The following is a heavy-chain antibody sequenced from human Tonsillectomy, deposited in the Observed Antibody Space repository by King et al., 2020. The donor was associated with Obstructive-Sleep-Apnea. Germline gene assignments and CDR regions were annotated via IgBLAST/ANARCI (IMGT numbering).Heavy chain of an antibody. J-gene: IGHJ4*02. V-gene: IGHV3-9*01. D-gene: IGHD1-1*01. CDR1: GFAFDDYA. CDR3: AKVMTGTGRGFDS. Sequence: VQLVESGGGLVQPGRSLRLSCAASGFAFDDYAMHWVRQPPGKGLEWVSGISWNSGYIAYADSVKGRITISRDNAKNSLFLQMNSLRSEDTALYYCAKVMTGTGRGFDSWGQGTLVTVSS. CDR2: ISWNSGYI.